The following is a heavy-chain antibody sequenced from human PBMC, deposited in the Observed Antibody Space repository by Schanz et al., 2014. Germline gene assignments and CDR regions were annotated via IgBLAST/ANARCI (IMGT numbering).Heavy chain of an antibody. CDR3: ARQGTTRFQYYMDV. D-gene: IGHD1-1*01. V-gene: IGHV4-39*01. J-gene: IGHJ6*03. CDR1: GGSITSSGFY. CDR2: IYYNGGTP. Sequence: QVQLQESGPRLVKPSETLSLICTVSGGSITSSGFYWAWIRQPPGTGLEWIGSIYYNGGTPLYTPSLKSRATISADTSKNHFSLKLTSVAAADTAVYYCARQGTTRFQYYMDVWGEGTSVFVS.